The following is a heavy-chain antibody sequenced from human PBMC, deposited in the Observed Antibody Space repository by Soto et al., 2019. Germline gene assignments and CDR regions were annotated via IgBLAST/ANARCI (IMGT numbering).Heavy chain of an antibody. CDR3: TTDPTAMVTLTHY. Sequence: PGGSLRLSCAASGFTFSNAWMNWVRQAPGKGLEWVGRIKSKADGGTTDYAAPVKGRFTISRDDSKNTLYLQMNSLKTEDTAVYYCTTDPTAMVTLTHYWGQGTQVTVSS. J-gene: IGHJ4*02. CDR1: GFTFSNAW. V-gene: IGHV3-15*07. CDR2: IKSKADGGTT. D-gene: IGHD5-18*01.